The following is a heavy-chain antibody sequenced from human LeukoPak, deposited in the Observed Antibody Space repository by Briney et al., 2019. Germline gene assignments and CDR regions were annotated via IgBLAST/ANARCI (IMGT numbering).Heavy chain of an antibody. CDR1: GYTFTSYY. J-gene: IGHJ6*03. V-gene: IGHV1-46*01. CDR3: ARTYYYGSGSYRHPSYYYYYYMDV. Sequence: GASVKVSCKASGYTFTSYYMHWVRQAPGQGLEWMGIINPSGGSTSYAQKFQGRVTMTRDMSTSTVYMELSSLRSEDTAVYYCARTYYYGSGSYRHPSYYYYYYMDVWGKGTTVTISS. CDR2: INPSGGST. D-gene: IGHD3-10*01.